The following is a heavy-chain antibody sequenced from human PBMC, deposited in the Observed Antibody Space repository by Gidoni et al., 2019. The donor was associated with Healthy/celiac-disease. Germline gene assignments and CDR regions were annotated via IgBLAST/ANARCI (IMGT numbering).Heavy chain of an antibody. Sequence: QVQLVESGGGVVQPGRSLRLSRAASGCTFSSYGMHWVRQAPGKGREWVAVIWYDGSNKYYADSVKGRFTISRDNSKNTLYLQMNSLRAEDTAVYYCAREPWIQLWLDYWGQGTLVTVSS. D-gene: IGHD5-18*01. J-gene: IGHJ4*02. CDR1: GCTFSSYG. V-gene: IGHV3-33*01. CDR3: AREPWIQLWLDY. CDR2: IWYDGSNK.